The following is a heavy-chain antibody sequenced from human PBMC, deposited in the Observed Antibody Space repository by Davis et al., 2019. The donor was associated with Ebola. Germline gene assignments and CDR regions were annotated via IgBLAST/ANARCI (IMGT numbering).Heavy chain of an antibody. Sequence: PGGSLRLSCAASGFTFSSYGMHWVRQAPGKGLEWVAVISYDGSNKYYADSVKGRFTISRDNSKNTLYLQMNSLRAEDTAVYYCASPGTTVTYGVDYWGQGTLVTVSS. CDR3: ASPGTTVTYGVDY. V-gene: IGHV3-30*03. CDR2: ISYDGSNK. D-gene: IGHD4-17*01. J-gene: IGHJ4*02. CDR1: GFTFSSYG.